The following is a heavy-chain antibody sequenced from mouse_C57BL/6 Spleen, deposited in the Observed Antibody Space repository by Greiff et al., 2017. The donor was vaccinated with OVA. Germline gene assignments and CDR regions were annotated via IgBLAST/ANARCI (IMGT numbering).Heavy chain of an antibody. J-gene: IGHJ2*01. D-gene: IGHD2-3*01. CDR2: ISDGGSYT. CDR1: GFTFSSYA. Sequence: EVQVVESGGGLVKPGGSLKLSCAASGFTFSSYAMSWVRQTPEKRLEWVATISDGGSYTYYPDNVKGRFTISRDNAKNNLYLQMSHLKSEDTAMYYCARDLYDFFFDYWGQGTTLTVSS. CDR3: ARDLYDFFFDY. V-gene: IGHV5-4*01.